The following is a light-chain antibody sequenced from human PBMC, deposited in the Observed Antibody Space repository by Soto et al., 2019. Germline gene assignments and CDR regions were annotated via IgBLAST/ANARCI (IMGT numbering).Light chain of an antibody. CDR1: NIGSKN. CDR2: RDS. V-gene: IGLV3-9*01. Sequence: SYELTQPLSVSVALGQTARITCGGNNIGSKNVHWYQQKPGQAPVLVIYRDSKRPSGIPERFSGSNSGNTATLTISRAQAGDEADYYCQVWDSSYVFGTGTKLTVL. J-gene: IGLJ1*01. CDR3: QVWDSSYV.